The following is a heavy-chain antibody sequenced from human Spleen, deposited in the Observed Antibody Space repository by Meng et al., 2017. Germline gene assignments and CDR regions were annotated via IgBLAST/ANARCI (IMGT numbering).Heavy chain of an antibody. D-gene: IGHD5-12*01. CDR2: IGTKPKSYAA. Sequence: GGSLRLSCAVSGVSFSDSDIHWVRQASGKGLEWVGRIGTKPKSYAAAYAASVRGRFTISRDDSKNTAYLQMNSLRTEDTAVYYCTQPVASGYWGQGTLVTVSS. CDR1: GVSFSDSD. J-gene: IGHJ4*02. CDR3: TQPVASGY. V-gene: IGHV3-73*01.